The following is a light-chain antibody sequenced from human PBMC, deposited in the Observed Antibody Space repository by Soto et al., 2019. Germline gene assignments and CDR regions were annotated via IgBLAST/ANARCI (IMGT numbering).Light chain of an antibody. CDR1: QSISTL. CDR2: DAS. CDR3: QQYSTYPWT. Sequence: DIQMTQSPSSLSASVGDRVSITCRASQSISTLLAWYQQKPGKAPKLLIFDASSLESRVSSRFSGRGSGTQVTLTISSLQPDDFATYYCQQYSTYPWTFGQGTKVDIK. V-gene: IGKV1-5*01. J-gene: IGKJ1*01.